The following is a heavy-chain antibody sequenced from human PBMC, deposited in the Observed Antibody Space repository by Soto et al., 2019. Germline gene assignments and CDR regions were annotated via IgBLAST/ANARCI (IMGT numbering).Heavy chain of an antibody. CDR2: IYWDDDK. J-gene: IGHJ4*02. Sequence: LLRPKQSVTLGSTVDVSERSTSRMDVGWIRQPPGKALEWLALIYWDDDKRYSPSLKSRLTITKDTSKNQVVLTMTNMDPVDTATYYCAHYSSTCSFDYWGQGTLVIVSS. D-gene: IGHD6-13*01. V-gene: IGHV2-5*02. CDR1: VSERSTSRMD. CDR3: AHYSSTCSFDY.